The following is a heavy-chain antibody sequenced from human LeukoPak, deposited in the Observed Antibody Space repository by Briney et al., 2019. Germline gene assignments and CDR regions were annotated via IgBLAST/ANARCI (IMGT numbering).Heavy chain of an antibody. D-gene: IGHD1-7*01. CDR1: GFTFSSYW. J-gene: IGHJ6*02. CDR2: IKQDGSEK. V-gene: IGHV3-7*03. CDR3: ARLNSLYYYGMDV. Sequence: GGSLRLSCAASGFTFSSYWMSWVRQAPGKGLEWVANIKQDGSEKYYVDSVKGRFTISRDNAKNSLYPQMNSLRAEDTAVYYCARLNSLYYYGMDVWGQGTTVTVSS.